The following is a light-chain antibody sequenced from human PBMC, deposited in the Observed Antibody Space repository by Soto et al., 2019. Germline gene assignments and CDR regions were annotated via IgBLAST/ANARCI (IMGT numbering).Light chain of an antibody. CDR2: EVS. Sequence: QSALTQPPPVSGSPGQSVTISCSGTSSDVGSYNRVSWYQQPPGTAPKPMIYEVSNRPSGVPDRFSGSKSGNTASLTISGLQAEDEADYYCSSFTSSSTYVFGTGTKVTVL. J-gene: IGLJ1*01. CDR1: SSDVGSYNR. V-gene: IGLV2-18*02. CDR3: SSFTSSSTYV.